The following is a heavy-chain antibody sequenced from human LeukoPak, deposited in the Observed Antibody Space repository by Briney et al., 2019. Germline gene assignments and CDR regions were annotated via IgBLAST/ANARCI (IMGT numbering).Heavy chain of an antibody. D-gene: IGHD3-3*01. CDR1: GFTFHTSA. CDR3: AAQRGASLHDFWSTRLFDP. CDR2: IVLGSGNT. J-gene: IGHJ5*02. V-gene: IGHV1-58*02. Sequence: SVKVSCKASGFTFHTSAMQWVRQARGQRLEWIGWIVLGSGNTVYSQKFHDRVIITRDMSTSTVYMELDSLGSEDTAVYYCAAQRGASLHDFWSTRLFDPWGQGTLVTVSS.